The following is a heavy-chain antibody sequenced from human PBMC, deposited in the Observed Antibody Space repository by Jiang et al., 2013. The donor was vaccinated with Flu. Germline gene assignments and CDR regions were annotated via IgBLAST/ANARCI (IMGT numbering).Heavy chain of an antibody. J-gene: IGHJ4*02. CDR2: LSGGGDYA. D-gene: IGHD3-10*01. Sequence: ESGGGLVQPGGSRRLSCAASGFTFRSHAMNWVRQAPGKGLEWVSGLSGGGDYAFYADSVKGRFTISRDNSRNTLFLQMSSLTADDTAIYYCVQDVIERSGNYQWGQFDNWGQGTLVTVSS. V-gene: IGHV3-23*01. CDR3: VQDVIERSGNYQWGQFDN. CDR1: GFTFRSHA.